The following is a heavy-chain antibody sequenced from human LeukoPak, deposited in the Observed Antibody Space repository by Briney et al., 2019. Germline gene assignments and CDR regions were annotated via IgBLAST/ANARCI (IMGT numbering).Heavy chain of an antibody. Sequence: ASVKVSCKASGYTFTSYGISWVRQAPGQGLEWMGWISAYNGNTNYAQKLQGRVTMTTDTSTSTAYMELRSLRSDDTAVYYCARDSVFDESDYYYYMDVWGKGTTATVSS. D-gene: IGHD3-9*01. CDR1: GYTFTSYG. CDR2: ISAYNGNT. V-gene: IGHV1-18*01. J-gene: IGHJ6*03. CDR3: ARDSVFDESDYYYYMDV.